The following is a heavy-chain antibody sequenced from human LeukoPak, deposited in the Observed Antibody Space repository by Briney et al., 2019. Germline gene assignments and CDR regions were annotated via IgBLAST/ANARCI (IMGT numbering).Heavy chain of an antibody. V-gene: IGHV3-30*17. Sequence: GGSLRVSCAASVFTFSSYAMHWVRQAPGEGREGVAVISYDGSNKYYADSVKGRFTISRDNSKSTLYLQMNSLRAEDTAVYYCARGGSSSVYFDYSGQGTLVTVPS. CDR3: ARGGSSSVYFDY. J-gene: IGHJ4*02. D-gene: IGHD6-6*01. CDR1: VFTFSSYA. CDR2: ISYDGSNK.